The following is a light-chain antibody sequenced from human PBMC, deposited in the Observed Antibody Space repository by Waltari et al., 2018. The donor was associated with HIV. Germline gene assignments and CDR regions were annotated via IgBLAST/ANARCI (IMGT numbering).Light chain of an antibody. CDR3: QQYYSTPRT. Sequence: DIVMTQSPDSLAVSLGERATIDCKSSQSLLYSSNNKNYLAWYQQKPGQPPKLLISWASTRESGVPDRFSGSGSGADFTLTISSLQAEDVALYYCQQYYSTPRTFGQGTKVEIK. CDR2: WAS. CDR1: QSLLYSSNNKNY. J-gene: IGKJ1*01. V-gene: IGKV4-1*01.